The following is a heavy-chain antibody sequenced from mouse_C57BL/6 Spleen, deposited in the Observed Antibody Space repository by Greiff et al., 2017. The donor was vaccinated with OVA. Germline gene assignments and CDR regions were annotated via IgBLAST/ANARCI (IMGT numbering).Heavy chain of an antibody. J-gene: IGHJ1*03. CDR3: ARGVFYYGSSDWYFDV. D-gene: IGHD1-1*01. V-gene: IGHV1-42*01. CDR1: GYSFTGYY. CDR2: INPSTGGT. Sequence: EVQLQQSGPELVKPGASVKISCKASGYSFTGYYMNWVKQSPEKSLEWIGEINPSTGGTTYNQKFKAKATLTVDKSSSTAYMQLKSLTSEDSAVYYCARGVFYYGSSDWYFDVWGTGTTVTVSS.